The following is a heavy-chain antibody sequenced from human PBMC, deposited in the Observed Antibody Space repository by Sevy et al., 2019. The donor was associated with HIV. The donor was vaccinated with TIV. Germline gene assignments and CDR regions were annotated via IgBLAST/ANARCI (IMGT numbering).Heavy chain of an antibody. CDR2: IHYSGST. V-gene: IGHV4-61*01. CDR3: ARVSTMVQVVTYYFDY. Sequence: SETLSLTCTVSGGCVSSSSYYWSWIRQPPGKGREWIGYIHYSGSTDYNPSLKSRVTISVDTSKNQFSLKLSSVTAADTAVYYCARVSTMVQVVTYYFDYWGQGALVTVSS. D-gene: IGHD3-10*01. J-gene: IGHJ4*02. CDR1: GGCVSSSSYY.